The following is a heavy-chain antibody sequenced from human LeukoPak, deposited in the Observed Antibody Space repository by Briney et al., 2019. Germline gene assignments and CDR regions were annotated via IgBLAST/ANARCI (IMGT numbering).Heavy chain of an antibody. V-gene: IGHV3-23*01. J-gene: IGHJ4*02. CDR3: AKKGQADDGGKPD. Sequence: GGSLRLSCAGSGFTFSSYAMSWVRQAPGKGLEWVSGISGSGSRTYYADSVRGRFTISRDNSKNTLYLQMNNLRVDDTAVYYCAKKGQADDGGKPDWGQGTLVTVSS. CDR2: ISGSGSRT. CDR1: GFTFSSYA.